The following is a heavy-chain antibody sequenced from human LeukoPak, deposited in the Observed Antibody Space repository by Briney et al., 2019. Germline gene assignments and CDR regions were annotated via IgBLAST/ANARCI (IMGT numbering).Heavy chain of an antibody. CDR2: IYPGDSDT. J-gene: IGHJ3*02. CDR1: GYSFTSYW. CDR3: ARGGVGYSSSWAGYYDAFDI. Sequence: GESLKISCKGSGYSFTSYWIGWVRQMPGKGLEWMGIIYPGDSDTRYSPSFQGQVTISADKSISTAYLQWSSLKASDTAMYYCARGGVGYSSSWAGYYDAFDIWGQGTMVTASS. V-gene: IGHV5-51*01. D-gene: IGHD6-13*01.